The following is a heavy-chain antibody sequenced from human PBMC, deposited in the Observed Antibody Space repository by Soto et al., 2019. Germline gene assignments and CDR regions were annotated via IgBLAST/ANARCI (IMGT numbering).Heavy chain of an antibody. Sequence: QVQLVQSGAEVKKPGSSVKVSCKASGGTFSSYTISWVRQAPGQGLEWMGRIIPILGIANYAQKFQGRVTITEDKSTSTAYMGLSSLRSEDTAVYYCAKSGYSPCPPVSYYGMDVWGQGTTVTVSS. CDR1: GGTFSSYT. J-gene: IGHJ6*02. D-gene: IGHD3-9*01. V-gene: IGHV1-69*02. CDR2: IIPILGIA. CDR3: AKSGYSPCPPVSYYGMDV.